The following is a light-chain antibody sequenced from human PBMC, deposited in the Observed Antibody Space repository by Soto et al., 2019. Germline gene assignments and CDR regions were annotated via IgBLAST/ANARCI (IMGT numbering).Light chain of an antibody. CDR2: DAS. CDR3: QQFNSYPLT. Sequence: AIQMTQSPSSLSASVGDRVIITCRASQGISNALAWYQQKPGKPPKFLIFDASRLYSGVPSRFSGGGSGTDFTLTISSLQPEDFATYYCQQFNSYPLTFGGGTKVEIK. CDR1: QGISNA. J-gene: IGKJ4*01. V-gene: IGKV1-13*02.